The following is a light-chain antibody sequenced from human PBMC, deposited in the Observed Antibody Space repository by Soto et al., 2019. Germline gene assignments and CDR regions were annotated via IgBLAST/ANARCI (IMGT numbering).Light chain of an antibody. CDR1: QSVSSS. CDR2: DAS. V-gene: IGKV3-11*01. J-gene: IGKJ4*01. Sequence: EIVLTQSPATLSLSPGERATLSCRASQSVSSSLAWYQQKPGQTPRHLIYDASNRASGIPARFNGSGSGTDFTLTVSSLEPEDFAVYYCQQRSNWPLTFGGGTKVEIK. CDR3: QQRSNWPLT.